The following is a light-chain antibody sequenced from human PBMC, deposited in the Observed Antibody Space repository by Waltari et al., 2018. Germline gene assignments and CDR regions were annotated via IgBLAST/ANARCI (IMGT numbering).Light chain of an antibody. CDR1: QSVRDY. V-gene: IGKV3-11*01. CDR3: QQRTNWPIT. J-gene: IGKJ5*01. Sequence: EIVLRQSPATLSVSPGDRAPLSCRASQSVRDYLAWYQQKPGQAPRLLIYDASNRATGIPDRFSGSASGTDFTLTISSLEPEDFAIYFCQQRTNWPITFGQGTRLEIK. CDR2: DAS.